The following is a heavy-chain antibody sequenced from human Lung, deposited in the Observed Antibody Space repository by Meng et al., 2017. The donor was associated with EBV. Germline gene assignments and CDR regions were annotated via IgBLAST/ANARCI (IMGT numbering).Heavy chain of an antibody. J-gene: IGHJ5*02. Sequence: QIALKRFGPTLVNPTQSLPLTFTFSGFSLSTSGVGVVWIRQPPGKALEWLALIFWDDDKRYSPSLKSRLTITKDTSKNQVVLTMTNMDPVNTATYYCAHSPEYSSVGWFDPWGQGTLVTVSS. V-gene: IGHV2-5*02. CDR1: GFSLSTSGVG. CDR2: IFWDDDK. CDR3: AHSPEYSSVGWFDP. D-gene: IGHD6-19*01.